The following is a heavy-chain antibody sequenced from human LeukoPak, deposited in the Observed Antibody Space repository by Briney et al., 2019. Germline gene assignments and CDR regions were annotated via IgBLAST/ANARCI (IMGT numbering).Heavy chain of an antibody. CDR1: GFTLSTYG. CDR2: IWYDGTYK. J-gene: IGHJ4*02. Sequence: GGSLRLSCAASGFTLSTYGMHWVRQAPGKGLEWVAVIWYDGTYKYYADSVKGRFTISRDNSKNTLTLQMDTLRAEDTAVYYCARYSGSYGLDYWGQGTLVIVSS. V-gene: IGHV3-33*01. CDR3: ARYSGSYGLDY. D-gene: IGHD1-26*01.